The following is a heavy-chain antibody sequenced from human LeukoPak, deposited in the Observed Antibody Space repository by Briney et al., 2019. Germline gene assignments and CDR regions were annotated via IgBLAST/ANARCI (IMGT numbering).Heavy chain of an antibody. CDR2: ISNDGSNK. CDR1: GFTFSSYD. J-gene: IGHJ4*02. CDR3: VLGHYGGLFDN. D-gene: IGHD4-23*01. V-gene: IGHV3-30-3*01. Sequence: GGSLRLSCAASGFTFSSYDMHWVRQAPGKGLEWVVVISNDGSNKDYADSVKGRFTISRDNSKNTLYVQMNSLRVEDTAVYYCVLGHYGGLFDNWGQGTLVTVSS.